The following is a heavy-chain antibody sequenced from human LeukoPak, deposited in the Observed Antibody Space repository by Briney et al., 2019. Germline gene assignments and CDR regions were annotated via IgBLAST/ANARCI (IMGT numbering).Heavy chain of an antibody. CDR2: ISYDGSNK. V-gene: IGHV3-30*03. J-gene: IGHJ4*02. CDR3: ARDGYGGNSFLDY. CDR1: GFTFSSYG. Sequence: GGSLRLSCAASGFTFSSYGMHWVRQAPGKGLEWVAVISYDGSNKYYADSVKGRFTISRDNSRNTLYLQMNSLRAEDTAVYYCARDGYGGNSFLDYWGQGTLVTVSS. D-gene: IGHD4-23*01.